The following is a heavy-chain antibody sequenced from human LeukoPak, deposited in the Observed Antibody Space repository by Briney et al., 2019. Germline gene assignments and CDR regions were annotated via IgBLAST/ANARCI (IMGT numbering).Heavy chain of an antibody. CDR2: IHYSGST. Sequence: SETLSLTCTVSGGSISSYYWIWIRQPPGKGLEWIGYIHYSGSTHYNPSLKSRVTISVDTSKNQVSLKLRSVTAADTAVYYCARTTEGYAGGPGYSYYYYMDVWGKGTTVTISS. CDR1: GGSISSYY. J-gene: IGHJ6*03. V-gene: IGHV4-59*01. CDR3: ARTTEGYAGGPGYSYYYYMDV. D-gene: IGHD5-12*01.